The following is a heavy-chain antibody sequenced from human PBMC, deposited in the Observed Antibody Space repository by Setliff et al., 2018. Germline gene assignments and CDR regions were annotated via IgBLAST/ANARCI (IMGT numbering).Heavy chain of an antibody. CDR2: IYSGGST. Sequence: PGGSLRLSCAASGFGFSTNAMNWVRQTPGLGLEWVSVIYSGGSTYYADSVKGRFTISRDNSKNTLYLQMNSLRAEDTAVYYCAKDRGYYDSSGSSGWFDYWGQGTLVTVSS. CDR1: GFGFSTNA. J-gene: IGHJ4*02. D-gene: IGHD3-22*01. V-gene: IGHV3-23*03. CDR3: AKDRGYYDSSGSSGWFDY.